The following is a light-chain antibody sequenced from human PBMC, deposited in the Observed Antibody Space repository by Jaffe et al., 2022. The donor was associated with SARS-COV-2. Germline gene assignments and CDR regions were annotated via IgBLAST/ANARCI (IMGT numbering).Light chain of an antibody. CDR1: SSDVGRYNY. CDR2: DVS. CDR3: SSYRTSSPYV. J-gene: IGLJ1*01. V-gene: IGLV2-14*01. Sequence: QSALTQPASVSGSPGQSITISCTGTSSDVGRYNYVSWYQQHPGMAPKLMIYDVSNRPSGVSDRFSGSKSGNTASLTISGLQAEDEATYYCSSYRTSSPYVFGTGTNVTVL.